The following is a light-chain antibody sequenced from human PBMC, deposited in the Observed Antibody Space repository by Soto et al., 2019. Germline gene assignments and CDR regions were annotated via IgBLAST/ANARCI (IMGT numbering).Light chain of an antibody. CDR2: DAS. CDR1: RSVRSY. V-gene: IGKV3-11*01. CDR3: QQRYAWPPLT. Sequence: EIVLTQAPATLSLSPGERATLSCRASRSVRSYLAWYQQKPGQAPRLLIYDASNRAAGIPARFSGSGSETDFTLTISNLEPEDFAVYYCQQRYAWPPLTFGHGTRLEIK. J-gene: IGKJ5*01.